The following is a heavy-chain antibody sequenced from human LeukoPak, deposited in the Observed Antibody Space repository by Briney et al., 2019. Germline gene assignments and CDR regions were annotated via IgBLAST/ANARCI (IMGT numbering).Heavy chain of an antibody. CDR3: AKDRVTMVRGVFWFDY. D-gene: IGHD3-10*01. Sequence: QSGGSLRLSCAASGLTVSSNYMSWVRQPPGRGLDWVAHIRYDESDKYYADSVKGRFTISRDISKNTVYLQMNSLRVEDTAVYYCAKDRVTMVRGVFWFDYWGRGTLVTVSS. CDR1: GLTVSSNY. J-gene: IGHJ4*02. V-gene: IGHV3-30*02. CDR2: IRYDESDK.